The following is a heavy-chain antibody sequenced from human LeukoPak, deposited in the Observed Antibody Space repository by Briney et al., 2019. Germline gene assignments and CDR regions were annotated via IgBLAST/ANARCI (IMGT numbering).Heavy chain of an antibody. CDR2: IILIFGTA. J-gene: IGHJ3*02. Sequence: SVKVSCKASGGTFSSYAISWVRQAPGQGLEWMGGIILIFGTANYAQKFQGRVTITTDESTSTAYMELSSLRSEDTAVYYCARERTYYYDSSGLSAFDIWGQGTMVTVSS. D-gene: IGHD3-22*01. CDR1: GGTFSSYA. CDR3: ARERTYYYDSSGLSAFDI. V-gene: IGHV1-69*05.